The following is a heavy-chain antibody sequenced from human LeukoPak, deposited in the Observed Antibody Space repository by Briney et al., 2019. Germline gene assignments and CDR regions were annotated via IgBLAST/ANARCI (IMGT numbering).Heavy chain of an antibody. D-gene: IGHD6-19*01. Sequence: GESLKISCKGSGYSFTSYWIGWVRQMPGKGLEWMGILFPGDSHTRYSPSFQGQVTISADKSISTAYLQWSSLKASDTAMYYCARPNSSGWTYFDYWGQGTLVTVSS. J-gene: IGHJ4*02. V-gene: IGHV5-51*01. CDR2: LFPGDSHT. CDR3: ARPNSSGWTYFDY. CDR1: GYSFTSYW.